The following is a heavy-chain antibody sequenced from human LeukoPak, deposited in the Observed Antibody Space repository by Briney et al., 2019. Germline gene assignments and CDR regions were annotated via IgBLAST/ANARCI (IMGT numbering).Heavy chain of an antibody. Sequence: GVSLRLSLAATGLTFSSYAMFCVRQAPGKWLEWVSAFSARGGSTYYAESVNGRFIISRDNLKNTLYLQMNSLRAEDTAIYYCAKYDVVVPAAPLDINPWGKGMLVTVSP. CDR2: FSARGGST. V-gene: IGHV3-23*01. CDR3: AKYDVVVPAAPLDINP. D-gene: IGHD2-2*01. J-gene: IGHJ5*02. CDR1: GLTFSSYA.